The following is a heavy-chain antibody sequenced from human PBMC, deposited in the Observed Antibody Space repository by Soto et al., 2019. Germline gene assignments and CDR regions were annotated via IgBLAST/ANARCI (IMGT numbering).Heavy chain of an antibody. V-gene: IGHV1-69*02. CDR2: IIPILGIT. CDR3: ASPPSRAYGDYSGGGFDP. J-gene: IGHJ5*02. Sequence: GASVKVSCKASGGTFSSYTISWVRQAPGQGLEWMGRIIPILGITNYAQKFQGRVTITTDKSTSTAYMELSSLRSEDTAVYYCASPPSRAYGDYSGGGFDPWGQGTLVTVSS. D-gene: IGHD4-17*01. CDR1: GGTFSSYT.